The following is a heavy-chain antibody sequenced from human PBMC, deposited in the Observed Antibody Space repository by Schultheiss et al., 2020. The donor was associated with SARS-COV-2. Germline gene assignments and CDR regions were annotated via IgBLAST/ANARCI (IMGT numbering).Heavy chain of an antibody. CDR2: ISWNSGSI. Sequence: GGSLRLSCAASGFTFDDYAMHWVRQAPGKGLEWVSGISWNSGSIGYADSVKGRFTISRDNAKNSLYLQMNSLRAEDTAVYYCARPRYSNYDHAFDIWGQGTMVTVSS. V-gene: IGHV3-9*01. D-gene: IGHD4-11*01. CDR1: GFTFDDYA. J-gene: IGHJ3*02. CDR3: ARPRYSNYDHAFDI.